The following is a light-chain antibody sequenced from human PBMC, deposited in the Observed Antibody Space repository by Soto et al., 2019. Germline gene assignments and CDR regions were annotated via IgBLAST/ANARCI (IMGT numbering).Light chain of an antibody. CDR1: SSDVGGYNY. CDR3: SSYTSSSTLV. V-gene: IGLV2-14*01. Sequence: QSALTQPASVSGSPGQWITISCTGTSSDVGGYNYVSWYQQHPGKAPKLMIYDFSHRPSGVSNRFSGSKSGNTASLTISGLQAEDEADYYCSSYTSSSTLVFGGGTKLTVL. CDR2: DFS. J-gene: IGLJ2*01.